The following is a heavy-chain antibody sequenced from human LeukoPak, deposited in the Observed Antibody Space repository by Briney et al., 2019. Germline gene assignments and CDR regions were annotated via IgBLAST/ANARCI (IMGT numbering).Heavy chain of an antibody. Sequence: SETLSLTCTVSGGSISSSSFHWGWIRQPPGKGLEWIGTIFYSGSTYYNPSLKSRVTISGDTSKNQFSLKINSLTAADTAVYYCARSYRAHQTFYSSHFFDYWGQGTLVTVSS. CDR3: ARSYRAHQTFYSSHFFDY. D-gene: IGHD5-18*01. J-gene: IGHJ4*02. CDR1: GGSISSSSFH. V-gene: IGHV4-39*07. CDR2: IFYSGST.